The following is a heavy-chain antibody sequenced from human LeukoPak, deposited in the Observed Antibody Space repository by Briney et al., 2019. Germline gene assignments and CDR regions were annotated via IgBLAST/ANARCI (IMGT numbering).Heavy chain of an antibody. D-gene: IGHD2-21*02. CDR2: FYRGGIT. V-gene: IGHV3-53*01. CDR3: ARGGGAYCGDDCRRTFDY. CDR1: GFTVSTNY. Sequence: PGGSLRLFCVASGFTVSTNYMSWVRQAPGKGLEGGSVFYRGGITYYADSVKGRFTISRDTSKNTLYLQMDSLRAEDTAVYYCARGGGAYCGDDCRRTFDYWGQGTLVTVSS. J-gene: IGHJ4*02.